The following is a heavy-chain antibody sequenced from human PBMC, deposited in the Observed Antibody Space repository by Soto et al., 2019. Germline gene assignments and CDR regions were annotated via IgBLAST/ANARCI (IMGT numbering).Heavy chain of an antibody. J-gene: IGHJ6*02. CDR1: GFTFSSYS. D-gene: IGHD3-16*01. Sequence: PGGSLRLSCAASGFTFSSYSMNWVRQAPGKGLEWVSYISSSSSTIYYADSVKGRFTISRDNAKNSLYLQMNSLRDEDTAVYYCARERPYEFVPYYYYYGMDVWGQGTTVTVSS. V-gene: IGHV3-48*02. CDR3: ARERPYEFVPYYYYYGMDV. CDR2: ISSSSSTI.